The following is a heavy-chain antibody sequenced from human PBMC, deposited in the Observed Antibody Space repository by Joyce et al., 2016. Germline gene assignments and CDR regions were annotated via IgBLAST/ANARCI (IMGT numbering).Heavy chain of an antibody. J-gene: IGHJ6*02. D-gene: IGHD3-3*01. Sequence: QVQLVESGGGVVQPGRSLRLSCAASGFTFSRNPMHWVRQVPGKGLEWVGTISFDGNNNYYADSVKGRFAISRDNSDNTLYLQMNSLTTDDTAVYYCAKDAFNDFWSGHSSNVYYYYGVDVWGQGTTVTVSS. V-gene: IGHV3-30*09. CDR2: ISFDGNNN. CDR3: AKDAFNDFWSGHSSNVYYYYGVDV. CDR1: GFTFSRNP.